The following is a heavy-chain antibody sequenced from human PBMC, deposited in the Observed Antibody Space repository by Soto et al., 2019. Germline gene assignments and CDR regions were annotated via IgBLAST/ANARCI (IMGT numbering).Heavy chain of an antibody. Sequence: VQLLQSGSEMRKPGASVRISCKASGYTFNTYLISGMSWVRQAPGQGLEWVGWTNAYSGESNNGGEFEGRITVTADKSTKTVYLELSRLGPDDSAVYFCTRDERQSCGNLGCYHSDYWGQGTLVTVSS. J-gene: IGHJ4*02. CDR2: TNAYSGES. CDR3: TRDERQSCGNLGCYHSDY. V-gene: IGHV1-18*04. D-gene: IGHD2-15*01. CDR1: GYTFNTYL.